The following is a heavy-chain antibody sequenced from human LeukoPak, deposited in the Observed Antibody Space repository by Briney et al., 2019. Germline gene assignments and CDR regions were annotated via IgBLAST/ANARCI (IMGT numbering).Heavy chain of an antibody. CDR3: ATIGCSSTSCYADYYYYGMDV. V-gene: IGHV1-24*01. CDR2: FDPEEGET. Sequence: GPVKVSCKVSGYTLTELSMHWVRQAPGKGLEWMGGFDPEEGETIYAQKFQGRVTMTEDTSTDTAYMELSSLRSEDTAVYYCATIGCSSTSCYADYYYYGMDVWGQGTTVTVSS. J-gene: IGHJ6*02. D-gene: IGHD2-2*01. CDR1: GYTLTELS.